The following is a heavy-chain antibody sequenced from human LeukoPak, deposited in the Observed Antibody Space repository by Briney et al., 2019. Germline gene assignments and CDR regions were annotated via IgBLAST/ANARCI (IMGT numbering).Heavy chain of an antibody. J-gene: IGHJ5*02. V-gene: IGHV3-23*01. D-gene: IGHD6-13*01. Sequence: GGSLRLSCAASGFTFSSYAMSWVRQAPGKGLEWVSAISSSSYSTYYADSVKGRFTISRDNSKDTLYLQMNSLRAEDTAVYYCARSGIAASWFDPWGQGTLVTVSS. CDR3: ARSGIAASWFDP. CDR1: GFTFSSYA. CDR2: ISSSSYST.